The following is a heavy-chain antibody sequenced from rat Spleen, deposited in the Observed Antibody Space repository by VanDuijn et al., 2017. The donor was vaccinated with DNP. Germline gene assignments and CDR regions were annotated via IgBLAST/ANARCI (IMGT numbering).Heavy chain of an antibody. Sequence: EVQLVESGGDLVQPGRSLKLSCVGSGFTFNNYWMTWFRQVPGRGLEWVASTTSSGGSTYYPDSVKGRFTISRDRAKTTLFLQMNSLRSEDMATYYCARPMDYYSGGFAYWGQGTLVTVSS. J-gene: IGHJ3*01. CDR2: TTSSGGST. CDR3: ARPMDYYSGGFAY. CDR1: GFTFNNYW. V-gene: IGHV5-31*01. D-gene: IGHD1-1*01.